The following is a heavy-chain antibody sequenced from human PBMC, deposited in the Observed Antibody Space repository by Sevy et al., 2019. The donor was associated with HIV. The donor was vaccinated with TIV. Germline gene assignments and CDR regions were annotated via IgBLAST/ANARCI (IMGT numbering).Heavy chain of an antibody. Sequence: GGSLRLSCSAFGFNFQTFGMHWIRQAPGKGPEWLAVISSDGINHNYAASVKGRFTFYSDNSKSLLFLQMNSLTPNDTAVYFCTKESLRGTYIRGDFDHWGQGTLVTVSS. CDR1: GFNFQTFG. CDR2: ISSDGINH. CDR3: TKESLRGTYIRGDFDH. D-gene: IGHD3-10*02. V-gene: IGHV3-30*18. J-gene: IGHJ4*02.